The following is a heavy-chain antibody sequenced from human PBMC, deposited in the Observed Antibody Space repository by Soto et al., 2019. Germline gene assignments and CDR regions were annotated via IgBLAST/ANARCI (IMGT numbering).Heavy chain of an antibody. CDR2: MNPNSGNT. J-gene: IGHJ6*03. V-gene: IGHV1-8*01. CDR1: GYTFTSYD. Sequence: ASVKVSCKASGYTFTSYDINWVRQATGQGLEWKGWMNPNSGNTGYAQKFQGRVTMTRNTSISTAYMELSSLRSEDTAVYYCARGGTRRTYYYYYYMDVWGKGTTVTVSS. CDR3: ARGGTRRTYYYYYYMDV.